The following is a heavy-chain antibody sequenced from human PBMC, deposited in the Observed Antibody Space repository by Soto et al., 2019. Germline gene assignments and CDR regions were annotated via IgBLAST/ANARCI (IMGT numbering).Heavy chain of an antibody. V-gene: IGHV3-23*01. CDR1: GFTFSNYV. Sequence: EVPFLESGGGLVQPGGSLRLSCAASGFTFSNYVLHWVRQAPGKGLEWISSISGGADITFYADSVKGRFTISRDNSKETLYLQMNSLRGEDTAVYYCAKGPGGGYGYGWGRGTLVTVSS. D-gene: IGHD5-18*01. CDR2: ISGGADIT. CDR3: AKGPGGGYGYG. J-gene: IGHJ4*02.